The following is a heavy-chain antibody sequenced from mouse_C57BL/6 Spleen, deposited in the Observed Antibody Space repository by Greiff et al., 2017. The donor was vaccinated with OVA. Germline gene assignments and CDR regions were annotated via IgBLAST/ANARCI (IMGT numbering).Heavy chain of an antibody. CDR2: ISYDGSN. Sequence: DVKLVESGPGLVKPSQSLSLTCSVTGYSITSGYYWNWIRQFPGNKLEWMGYISYDGSNNYHPSLQNRIYITRDTSKNQFFLKLNSVTTEDTATYYCARDSGSFDYWGQGTTLTVSS. J-gene: IGHJ2*01. CDR3: ARDSGSFDY. CDR1: GYSITSGYY. V-gene: IGHV3-6*01. D-gene: IGHD1-1*01.